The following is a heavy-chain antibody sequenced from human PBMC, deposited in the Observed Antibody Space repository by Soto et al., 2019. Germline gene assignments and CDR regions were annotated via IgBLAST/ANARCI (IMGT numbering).Heavy chain of an antibody. D-gene: IGHD6-6*01. J-gene: IGHJ4*02. Sequence: PGGSLRLSCAVSGFTFSSYAMSWVRQAPGKGLEWVSAISGSGGSTYYADSVKGRFTISRDNSKNTLYLQMNSLRAEDTAVYYCAKDLRLYSSYRFDYWGQGTLVTVSS. CDR3: AKDLRLYSSYRFDY. CDR2: ISGSGGST. V-gene: IGHV3-23*01. CDR1: GFTFSSYA.